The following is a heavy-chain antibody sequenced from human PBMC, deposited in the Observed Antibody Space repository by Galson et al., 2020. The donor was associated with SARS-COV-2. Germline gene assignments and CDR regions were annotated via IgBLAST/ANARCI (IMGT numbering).Heavy chain of an antibody. CDR3: ARLRYYDVLTGYIVDV. CDR1: GYTFTDYY. Sequence: ASVKVSCKASGYTFTDYYIHWVRQAPGQGLEWMGWINPKSGGTNYAPKFEGRVTMTRDTSITTAYMELSRLRADDTAVYYCARLRYYDVLTGYIVDVWGQGTMFTVAS. D-gene: IGHD3-9*01. J-gene: IGHJ6*02. CDR2: INPKSGGT. V-gene: IGHV1-2*02.